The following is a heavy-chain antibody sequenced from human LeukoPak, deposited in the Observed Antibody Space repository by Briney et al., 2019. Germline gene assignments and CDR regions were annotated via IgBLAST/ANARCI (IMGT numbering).Heavy chain of an antibody. CDR2: ISGSGGST. Sequence: AGGSLRLSCAASGFTFSSYAMSWVRQAPGKGLEWVSAISGSGGSTYYADSVKGRFTISRDNSKNTLYLQMNSLRAEDTAVYYCAKSGTRGAVAGTSFDYWGQGTLVTVSS. CDR1: GFTFSSYA. V-gene: IGHV3-23*01. D-gene: IGHD6-19*01. J-gene: IGHJ4*02. CDR3: AKSGTRGAVAGTSFDY.